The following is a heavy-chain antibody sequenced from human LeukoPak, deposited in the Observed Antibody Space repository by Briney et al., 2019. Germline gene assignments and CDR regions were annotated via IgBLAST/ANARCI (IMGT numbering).Heavy chain of an antibody. D-gene: IGHD6-19*01. Sequence: GGSLRLSCSASGFTFSSYAMHWLRQAPGKGLEYVSAISSNGGSTYYADSVKGRFTISRDNSKNTLYLQMSSLRAEDTAVYYCVKGEGTYSSGWYSIVYWGQGTLVTVSS. CDR1: GFTFSSYA. J-gene: IGHJ4*02. V-gene: IGHV3-64D*06. CDR3: VKGEGTYSSGWYSIVY. CDR2: ISSNGGST.